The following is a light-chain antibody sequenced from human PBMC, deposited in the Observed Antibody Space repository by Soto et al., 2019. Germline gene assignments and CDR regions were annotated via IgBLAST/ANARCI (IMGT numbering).Light chain of an antibody. CDR3: QQYNNWPPLT. J-gene: IGKJ4*01. CDR1: QSVSSN. V-gene: IGKV3-15*01. CDR2: GAS. Sequence: EIVMTQSPATLSVSPGERATLSCRASQSVSSNLAWYQQKPGQAPRLLIYGASTWATGIPARFSGSGSETEFTLTISSLQSEDFAVYYCQQYNNWPPLTFGGGTKVEIK.